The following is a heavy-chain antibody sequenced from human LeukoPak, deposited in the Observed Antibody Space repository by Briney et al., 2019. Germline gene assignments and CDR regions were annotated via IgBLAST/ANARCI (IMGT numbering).Heavy chain of an antibody. Sequence: SETLSLTCTVSGGSISSYYWSWIRQPPGKGLEWIGYIYYSGSTNYNPSLKSRVTISVDTSKNQFSLKLSSVTAADTAVYYCARDRKVEVATHYYYYGMDVWGQGTTVTVSS. V-gene: IGHV4-59*01. J-gene: IGHJ6*02. D-gene: IGHD5-12*01. CDR1: GGSISSYY. CDR3: ARDRKVEVATHYYYYGMDV. CDR2: IYYSGST.